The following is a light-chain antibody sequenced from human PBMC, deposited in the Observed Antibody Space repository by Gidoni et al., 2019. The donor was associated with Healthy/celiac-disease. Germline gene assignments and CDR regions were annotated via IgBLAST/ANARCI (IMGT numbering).Light chain of an antibody. J-gene: IGLJ2*01. CDR1: NIGSKS. Sequence: SYVLTQPPSVSVAPGKTARITCGGNNIGSKSVHWYQQKPGQAPVLVIYYDSDRPSGIPERFSGSNSGNTATLTLSRVEAGDEADYYCQVWDSSSDHVVVGGGTKLTVL. V-gene: IGLV3-21*04. CDR3: QVWDSSSDHVV. CDR2: YDS.